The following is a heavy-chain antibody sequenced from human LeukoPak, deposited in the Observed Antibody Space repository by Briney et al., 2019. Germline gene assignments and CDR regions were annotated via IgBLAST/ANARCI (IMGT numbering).Heavy chain of an antibody. J-gene: IGHJ4*02. V-gene: IGHV3-7*01. CDR1: GFIFSNYW. CDR3: ARVDCTGGSCFSGFDH. CDR2: LKPDGSDK. D-gene: IGHD2-15*01. Sequence: GGSLRLSCAASGFIFSNYWMSWVRQAPGKGPEWVANLKPDGSDKYYVDSVKGRFTISRVNAKNSLYLQMDYLRAEDTALYYCARVDCTGGSCFSGFDHWGQGTLVTVSS.